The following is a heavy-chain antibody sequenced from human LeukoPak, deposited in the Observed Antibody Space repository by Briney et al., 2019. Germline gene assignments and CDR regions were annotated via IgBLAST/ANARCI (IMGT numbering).Heavy chain of an antibody. J-gene: IGHJ5*02. CDR1: GFTFSSYA. D-gene: IGHD3-22*01. CDR2: ISYDGSNK. Sequence: GRSLRLSCAASGFTFSSYAMHWVRQAPGKGLEWVAVISYDGSNKYYADSVKGRFTISRDNSKNTLYLQMNSLRAEDTAVYYCARERDSSGYPLNWFDPWGQGTLVTVSS. V-gene: IGHV3-30-3*01. CDR3: ARERDSSGYPLNWFDP.